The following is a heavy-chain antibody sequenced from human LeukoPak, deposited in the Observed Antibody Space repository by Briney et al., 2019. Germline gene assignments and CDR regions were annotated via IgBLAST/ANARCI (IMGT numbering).Heavy chain of an antibody. CDR2: IYYSGST. CDR3: ARRGIAARLWYAFDI. J-gene: IGHJ3*02. CDR1: GGSISSTTYY. D-gene: IGHD6-6*01. Sequence: PSETLSLTCTVSGGSISSTTYYWGWIRQPPGKGLEWIGSIYYSGSTYYNPSLKSRVTISVDTSKNQFSLKLSSVTAADTAVYYCARRGIAARLWYAFDIWGQGTMVTVSS. V-gene: IGHV4-39*01.